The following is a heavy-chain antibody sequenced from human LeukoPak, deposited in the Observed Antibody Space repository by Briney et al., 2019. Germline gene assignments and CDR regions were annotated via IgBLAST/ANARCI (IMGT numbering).Heavy chain of an antibody. CDR2: INTNTGNP. CDR3: ARGRRVLVPAALNSADDYYYYMDV. CDR1: GDTFTDYY. D-gene: IGHD2-15*01. J-gene: IGHJ6*03. V-gene: IGHV7-4-1*02. Sequence: ASVKVSCKASGDTFTDYYIHWVRQAPGQRLECLGGINTNTGNPTYAQGLTGRFVFSLDTSVSTAYLQISSLKAEDTAIYYCARGRRVLVPAALNSADDYYYYMDVWGRGTTVTVSS.